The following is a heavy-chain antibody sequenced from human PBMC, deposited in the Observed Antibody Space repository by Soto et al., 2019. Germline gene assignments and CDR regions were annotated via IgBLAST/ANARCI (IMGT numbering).Heavy chain of an antibody. CDR1: GFTFSSYG. CDR3: AKTVVGDRYSSYYYYGMDV. J-gene: IGHJ6*02. CDR2: ISYDGSNK. D-gene: IGHD2-15*01. Sequence: PGGSLRLSCAASGFTFSSYGMHWVRQAPGKGLEWVAVISYDGSNKYYADSVKGRFTISRDNSKNTLYLQMNSLRAEDTAVYYCAKTVVGDRYSSYYYYGMDVWGQGTTVTVSS. V-gene: IGHV3-30*18.